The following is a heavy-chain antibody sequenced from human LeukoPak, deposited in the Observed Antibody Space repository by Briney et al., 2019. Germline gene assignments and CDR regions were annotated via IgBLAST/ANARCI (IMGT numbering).Heavy chain of an antibody. Sequence: SETLTLTCTVSGYSISSGFYWGWIRQPPGKGLEWIGNVYHGGSSYYNPSLKSRVTISVDTSKNQFSLNLYSVTAADTAVYYCARVRGYSYGLPDYWGQGTLVTVSS. J-gene: IGHJ4*02. D-gene: IGHD5-18*01. V-gene: IGHV4-38-2*02. CDR1: GYSISSGFY. CDR2: VYHGGSS. CDR3: ARVRGYSYGLPDY.